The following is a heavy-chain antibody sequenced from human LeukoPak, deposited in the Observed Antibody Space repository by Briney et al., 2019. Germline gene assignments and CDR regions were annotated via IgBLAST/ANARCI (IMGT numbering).Heavy chain of an antibody. Sequence: PGGSLRLSCAASGFTFSSDWMHWVRHAPGKGLVWVSRINNDGSSTIYADSVKGRFTISRDNATNTLYLQMNSLRAEDTAVYYCARPTKEGSSWYWWFDPWGQGTLVTVSS. V-gene: IGHV3-74*01. J-gene: IGHJ5*02. D-gene: IGHD6-13*01. CDR3: ARPTKEGSSWYWWFDP. CDR1: GFTFSSDW. CDR2: INNDGSST.